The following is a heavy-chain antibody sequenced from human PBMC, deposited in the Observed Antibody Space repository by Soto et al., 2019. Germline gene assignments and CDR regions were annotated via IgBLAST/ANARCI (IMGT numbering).Heavy chain of an antibody. V-gene: IGHV3-74*01. D-gene: IGHD1-26*01. CDR1: GFTFNTHW. J-gene: IGHJ4*02. CDR3: ARGGAMGVDY. CDR2: IYFDGIKT. Sequence: EVQLVESGGGVVQPGGSLRLSCTASGFTFNTHWMQWVRQAPGKGLVWVSRIYFDGIKTNYADSVKGRLTVSRDNAKNTVYLHVNTLRDEDTAVYYCARGGAMGVDYWGQGTLVTVSS.